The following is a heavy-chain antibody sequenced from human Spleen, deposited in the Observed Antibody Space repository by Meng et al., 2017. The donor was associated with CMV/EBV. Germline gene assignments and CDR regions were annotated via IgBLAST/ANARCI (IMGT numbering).Heavy chain of an antibody. CDR1: GYTFTGYY. V-gene: IGHV1-18*04. Sequence: ASVKVSCKASGYTFTGYYMHWVRQAPGQGLEWMGWISGYNGNTKYAQKVQGRVTMTTDTSTSTAYMELRSLRSDDTAVYYCARLDYGDSIGGFDFWGQGTLVTVSS. CDR2: ISGYNGNT. D-gene: IGHD4-17*01. CDR3: ARLDYGDSIGGFDF. J-gene: IGHJ4*02.